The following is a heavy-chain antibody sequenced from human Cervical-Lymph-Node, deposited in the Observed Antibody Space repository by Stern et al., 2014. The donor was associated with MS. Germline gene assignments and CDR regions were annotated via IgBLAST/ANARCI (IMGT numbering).Heavy chain of an antibody. V-gene: IGHV3-21*01. Sequence: EVQLVESGGGLVKPGGSLRLSCAASGFTFSSYSMNWVRQAPGKGLEWVSSISSSRSYIYYADSVKGRFTISRDNAKNSLYLQMNSLRAEDTAVYYCARGDDIPEDGWYYFDYWGQGTLVTVSS. J-gene: IGHJ4*02. D-gene: IGHD3-9*01. CDR1: GFTFSSYS. CDR3: ARGDDIPEDGWYYFDY. CDR2: ISSSRSYI.